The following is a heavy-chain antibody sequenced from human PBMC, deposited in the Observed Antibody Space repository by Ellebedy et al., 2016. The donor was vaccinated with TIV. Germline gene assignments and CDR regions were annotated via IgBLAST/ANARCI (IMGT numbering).Heavy chain of an antibody. J-gene: IGHJ4*02. D-gene: IGHD6-6*01. CDR2: IYHSGST. V-gene: IGHV4-30-2*01. Sequence: MPSETLSLTCAVSGGSISSGGYSWSWIRQPPGKGLEWIGYIYHSGSTYYNPSLKSRVTISVDRSKNQFSLKLSSVTAADTAVYFCARGESNVLARRLDYWGLGTLVTVSS. CDR3: ARGESNVLARRLDY. CDR1: GGSISSGGYS.